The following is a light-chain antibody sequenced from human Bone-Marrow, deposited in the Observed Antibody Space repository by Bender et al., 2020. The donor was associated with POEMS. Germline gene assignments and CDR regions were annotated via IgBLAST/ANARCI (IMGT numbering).Light chain of an antibody. CDR1: RSNIGSNS. CDR2: SHD. Sequence: QSVLTQPPSASGTPGQRVTISCSGTRSNIGSNSVSWYQVLPGKAPKLLIQSHDQRLSGVPERFSGSHSGNTASLTISGLQAEDEADYYCSSYTSSSTLEVFGGGTKLTVL. J-gene: IGLJ3*02. CDR3: SSYTSSSTLEV. V-gene: IGLV1-44*01.